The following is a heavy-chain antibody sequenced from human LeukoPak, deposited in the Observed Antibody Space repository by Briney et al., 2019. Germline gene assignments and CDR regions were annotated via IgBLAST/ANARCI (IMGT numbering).Heavy chain of an antibody. D-gene: IGHD1-26*01. CDR3: ARAREVAHAEYFQH. Sequence: SQTLSLTCAISGDSVSSNSAAWNWIRPSPSSGLEWLGRTYYRSKWYNDYAVSVKSRITINPDTSKNQFSLQLNSVTPEDTAVYYCARAREVAHAEYFQHWGQGTLVTVSS. J-gene: IGHJ1*01. CDR1: GDSVSSNSAA. CDR2: TYYRSKWYN. V-gene: IGHV6-1*01.